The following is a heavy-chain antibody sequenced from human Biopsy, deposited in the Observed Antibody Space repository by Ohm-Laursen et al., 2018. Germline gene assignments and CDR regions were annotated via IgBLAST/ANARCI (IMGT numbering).Heavy chain of an antibody. CDR3: ARGPSGVATKG. Sequence: SLRLSFPASGFTAYNNYMTWVRQAPGKGLEWVSLIYSGGDTSNADSVKGRFTISRDSSKNTLYLQMNSLRVEDTAVYYCARGPSGVATKGRGQGTLVTVSS. V-gene: IGHV3-66*01. CDR1: GFTAYNNY. D-gene: IGHD5-24*01. J-gene: IGHJ4*01. CDR2: IYSGGDT.